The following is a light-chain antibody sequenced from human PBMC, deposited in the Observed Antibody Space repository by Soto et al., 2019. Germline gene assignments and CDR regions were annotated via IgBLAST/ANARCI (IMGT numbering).Light chain of an antibody. J-gene: IGKJ4*01. Sequence: DIVMTQSPDSLAVSLGERATVNCKSSQSVLYSANNKNYLAWYQQKPGQAPKVLIYRASIRATGIPDRFTGSGSGTDFTLTISRLEPEDFAVYYCQQYGSSPLTFGGGTKVEIK. CDR3: QQYGSSPLT. V-gene: IGKV4-1*01. CDR2: RAS. CDR1: QSVLYSANNKNY.